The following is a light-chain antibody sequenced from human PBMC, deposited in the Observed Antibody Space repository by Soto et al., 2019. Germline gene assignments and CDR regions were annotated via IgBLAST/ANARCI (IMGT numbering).Light chain of an antibody. J-gene: IGKJ1*01. Sequence: DIRMTQSPSTLSASVGDRVTITCRASQSISVWLAWYQQKPGKAPKLLIYKASTLQSGVPSRFSGRGYGTEFTLTINSLQPDDFATYSCQHYNTDSPTFGQGTKVEI. CDR1: QSISVW. CDR2: KAS. V-gene: IGKV1-5*03. CDR3: QHYNTDSPT.